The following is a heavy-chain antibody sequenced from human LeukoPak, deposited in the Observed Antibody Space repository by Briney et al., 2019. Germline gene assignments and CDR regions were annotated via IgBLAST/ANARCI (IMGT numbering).Heavy chain of an antibody. D-gene: IGHD3-22*01. CDR1: GYTFTIYD. Sequence: EASVTVSCTASGYTFTIYDINWVRQATGQGLEWMGWMNPNSGNTGYAQKFQGRVTITRNTSISTAYMELSSLRSEDTAVYYCARSFTGYDSSGYYYVNYFDYWGQGTLVTVSS. CDR2: MNPNSGNT. J-gene: IGHJ4*02. V-gene: IGHV1-8*03. CDR3: ARSFTGYDSSGYYYVNYFDY.